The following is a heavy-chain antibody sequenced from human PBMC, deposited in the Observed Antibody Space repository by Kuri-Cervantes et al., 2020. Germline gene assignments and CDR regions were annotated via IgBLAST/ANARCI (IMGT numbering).Heavy chain of an antibody. V-gene: IGHV4-59*04. CDR1: GGSISDYY. D-gene: IGHD1-26*01. J-gene: IGHJ4*02. Sequence: GSLRLSCTVSGGSISDYYWSWIRQPPGNGLEWIGYIYYSGSTYYNPTLKSRVTISVDTSKNQLSLKLSSVTAADTAVYYCASTNIVGGDYWGQGTLVTVSS. CDR3: ASTNIVGGDY. CDR2: IYYSGST.